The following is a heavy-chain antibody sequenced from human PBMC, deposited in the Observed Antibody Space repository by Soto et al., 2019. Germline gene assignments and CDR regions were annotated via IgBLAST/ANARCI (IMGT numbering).Heavy chain of an antibody. CDR1: GYSFTSYW. CDR2: IYPGDSDT. V-gene: IGHV5-51*01. Sequence: GESLKISCKGSGYSFTSYWIGWVRQMPGKGLKWMGIIYPGDSDTRYSPSFQGQVTISADKSISTAYLQWSSLKASDSAMFYCARLGIAVAGTYGMDVWGQGTTVTVSS. D-gene: IGHD6-19*01. CDR3: ARLGIAVAGTYGMDV. J-gene: IGHJ6*02.